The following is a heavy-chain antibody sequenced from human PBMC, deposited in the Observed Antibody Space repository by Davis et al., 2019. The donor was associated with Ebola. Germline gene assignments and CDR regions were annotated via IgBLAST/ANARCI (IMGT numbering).Heavy chain of an antibody. J-gene: IGHJ4*02. CDR2: ISATEVHT. CDR3: AKDFYGSGSYYFDY. Sequence: PGGSLRLSCAASGFTFSHYDMSWVRQVPGKGLEWVSTISATEVHTYYSDSVKGRFTISRDNSKNTLYLQMNSLRAEDTAVYYCAKDFYGSGSYYFDYWGQGTLVPVSS. V-gene: IGHV3-23*01. D-gene: IGHD3-10*01. CDR1: GFTFSHYD.